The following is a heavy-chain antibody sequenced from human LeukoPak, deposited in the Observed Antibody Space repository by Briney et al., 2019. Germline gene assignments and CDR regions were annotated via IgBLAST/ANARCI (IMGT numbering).Heavy chain of an antibody. Sequence: SVKVSCKASGGTFSSYTIRWVRQAPGQGLEWMGRIIPILGIANYAQKFQGRVTITADKSTSTAYMELSSLRSEDTAVYYCATVVVPAAIGYWGQGTLVTVSS. D-gene: IGHD2-2*01. CDR1: GGTFSSYT. V-gene: IGHV1-69*02. CDR3: ATVVVPAAIGY. CDR2: IIPILGIA. J-gene: IGHJ4*02.